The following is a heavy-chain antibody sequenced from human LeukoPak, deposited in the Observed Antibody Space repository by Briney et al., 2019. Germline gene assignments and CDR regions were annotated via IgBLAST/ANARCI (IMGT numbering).Heavy chain of an antibody. Sequence: GGSLRLSCAASGFTFSSYGMHWVRQAPGKGLEWVAVIWYDGSNKYYADSVKGRFTISRDNSKNTLYLQMNSLRAEDTAVYYCAGEWSYGPEGHYSWGAFDIWGQGTMVTVSS. CDR2: IWYDGSNK. V-gene: IGHV3-33*01. CDR3: AGEWSYGPEGHYSWGAFDI. D-gene: IGHD5-18*01. CDR1: GFTFSSYG. J-gene: IGHJ3*02.